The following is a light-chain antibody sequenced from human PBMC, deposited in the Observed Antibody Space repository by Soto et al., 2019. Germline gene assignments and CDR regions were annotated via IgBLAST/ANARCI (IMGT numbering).Light chain of an antibody. J-gene: IGKJ4*01. CDR3: KQRSNWPLT. V-gene: IGKV3-11*01. Sequence: EIVLTQSPATLSAFPGDRVTLSCRASQALNTRLAWYQHKPGQAPRLLIYLTSNRATGIQARFSGSGSGTDFTLTIRSLEPEDFAVYYCKQRSNWPLTFGGGTKVDIK. CDR2: LTS. CDR1: QALNTR.